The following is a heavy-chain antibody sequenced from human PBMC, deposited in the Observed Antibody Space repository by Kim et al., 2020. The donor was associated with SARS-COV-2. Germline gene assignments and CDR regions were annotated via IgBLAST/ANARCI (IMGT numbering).Heavy chain of an antibody. J-gene: IGHJ5*02. V-gene: IGHV1-2*02. CDR2: INPNSGGI. D-gene: IGHD3-16*01. CDR1: GYPFIDYF. Sequence: ASVKVSCKASGYPFIDYFIHWVRQAPGQGLEWMGWINPNSGGINYAQKFKDRVTMTRDTSISTAYMELSRLRSDDTAVYYCARDTSSNAYYRNWVDPWGQGTLVTVSS. CDR3: ARDTSSNAYYRNWVDP.